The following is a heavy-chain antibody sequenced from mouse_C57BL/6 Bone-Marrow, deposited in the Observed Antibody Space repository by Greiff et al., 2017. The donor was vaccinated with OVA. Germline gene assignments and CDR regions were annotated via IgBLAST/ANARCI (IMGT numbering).Heavy chain of an antibody. CDR1: GFTFSSYG. D-gene: IGHD2-5*01. CDR3: ARQAYYSNYDYAMDY. J-gene: IGHJ4*01. Sequence: EVMLVESGGDLVKPGGSLKLSCAASGFTFSSYGMSWVRQTPDKRLEWVATISSGGSYTNYPDSVTGRVTNSRDNAKNTLYLQMSSLNSEDTAMYYCARQAYYSNYDYAMDYWGQGTSVTVSS. V-gene: IGHV5-6*01. CDR2: ISSGGSYT.